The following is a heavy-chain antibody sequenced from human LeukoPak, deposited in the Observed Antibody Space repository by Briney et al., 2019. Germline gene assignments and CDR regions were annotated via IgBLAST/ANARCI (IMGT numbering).Heavy chain of an antibody. D-gene: IGHD5-18*01. CDR2: ISWNSGSI. CDR3: AKSPNSFDFYYYMDV. J-gene: IGHJ6*03. CDR1: GFTFNDYA. Sequence: GGSLRLSCAASGFTFNDYAMHWVRQASGKGLEWVSGISWNSGSIGYADSVKGRFTISRDNAKNSLYLQMNSLRPEDTALYYCAKSPNSFDFYYYMDVWGKGTTVTVSS. V-gene: IGHV3-9*01.